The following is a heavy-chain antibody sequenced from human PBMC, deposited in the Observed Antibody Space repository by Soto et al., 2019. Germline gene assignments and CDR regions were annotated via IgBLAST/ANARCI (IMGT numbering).Heavy chain of an antibody. CDR3: ARYRGSANLTYYYYYGMDV. V-gene: IGHV4-31*03. CDR1: GGSISSGGYY. J-gene: IGHJ6*02. CDR2: IYYSGST. Sequence: PSETLSLTCTVSGGSISSGGYYWNWIRQHPGKGLEWIGYIYYSGSTYYNPSLKSRVTISVDTSKNQFSLKLSSVTAADTAVYYCARYRGSANLTYYYYYGMDVWGQGTTVTVSS. D-gene: IGHD1-26*01.